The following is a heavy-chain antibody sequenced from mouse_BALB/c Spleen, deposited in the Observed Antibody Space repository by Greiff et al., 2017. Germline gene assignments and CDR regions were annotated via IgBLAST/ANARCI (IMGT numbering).Heavy chain of an antibody. CDR3: AGYGKGWAMDY. D-gene: IGHD2-10*02. V-gene: IGHV1-9*01. J-gene: IGHJ4*01. CDR2: ILPGSGST. Sequence: QVQLKESGAELMKPGASVKISCKATGYTFSSYWIEWVKQRPGHGLEWIGEILPGSGSTNYNEKFKGKATFTADTSSNTAYMQLSSLTSEDSAVYYCAGYGKGWAMDYWGQGTSVTVSS. CDR1: GYTFSSYW.